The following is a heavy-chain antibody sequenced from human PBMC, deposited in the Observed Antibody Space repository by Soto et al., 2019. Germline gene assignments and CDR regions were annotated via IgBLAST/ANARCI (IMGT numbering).Heavy chain of an antibody. Sequence: SETLSLTCAVYGGSFSGYYWSWIRQPPGKGLEWIGEINHSGSTNYNPSLKSRVTISVDTSKNQFSLKLSSVTAADTAVYYCARGTVTTTYYYYGMDVWXQGTTVTVSS. CDR3: ARGTVTTTYYYYGMDV. J-gene: IGHJ6*02. CDR2: INHSGST. D-gene: IGHD4-4*01. CDR1: GGSFSGYY. V-gene: IGHV4-34*01.